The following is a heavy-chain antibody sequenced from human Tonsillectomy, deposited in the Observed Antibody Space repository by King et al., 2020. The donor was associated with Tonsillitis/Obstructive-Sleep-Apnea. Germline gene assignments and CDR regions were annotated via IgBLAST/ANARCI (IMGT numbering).Heavy chain of an antibody. CDR1: GGSISSSSYY. J-gene: IGHJ3*02. D-gene: IGHD3-22*01. Sequence: QLQESGPGLVKPSETLSLTCTVSGGSISSSSYYWGWIRQPPGKGLEWIGSIYYSGSTYYNPSLKSRVTISVDTSKNQFSLKLSSVTAADTAVYYCAGHTPGDSSGYYLDAFDIWGQGTMVTVSS. CDR3: AGHTPGDSSGYYLDAFDI. CDR2: IYYSGST. V-gene: IGHV4-39*01.